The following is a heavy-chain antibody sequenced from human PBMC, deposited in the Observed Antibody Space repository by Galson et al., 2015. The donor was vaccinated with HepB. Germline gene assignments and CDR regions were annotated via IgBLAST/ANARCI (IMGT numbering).Heavy chain of an antibody. CDR2: IDPSDSYT. V-gene: IGHV5-10-1*01. D-gene: IGHD4-23*01. J-gene: IGHJ5*02. CDR1: GYSFTSYW. CDR3: ARYRLAVVTVGGFDP. Sequence: QSGAEVKKPGESLRISCKGSGYSFTSYWISWVRQMPGKGLEWMGRIDPSDSYTNYSPSFQGHVTISADKSISTAYLQWSSLKASDTAMYYCARYRLAVVTVGGFDPWGQGTLVTVSS.